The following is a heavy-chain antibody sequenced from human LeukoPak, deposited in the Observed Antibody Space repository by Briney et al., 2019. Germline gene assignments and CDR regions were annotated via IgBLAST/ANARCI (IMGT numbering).Heavy chain of an antibody. J-gene: IGHJ2*01. CDR2: IYSSEST. D-gene: IGHD6-19*01. CDR1: GGSVSSYY. Sequence: SETLSLTCTVSGGSVSSYYWSWIRQPPGQGLEWIGYIYSSESTNYNPSLKSRVTMSVDTSKNQFFLKLSSVIAADTAVYYCAKFHSGPSGWYVLWYFDLWGRGTLVAVSS. V-gene: IGHV4-4*09. CDR3: AKFHSGPSGWYVLWYFDL.